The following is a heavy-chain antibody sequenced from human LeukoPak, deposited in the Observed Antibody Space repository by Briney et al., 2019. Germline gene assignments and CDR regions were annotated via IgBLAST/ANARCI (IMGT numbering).Heavy chain of an antibody. D-gene: IGHD2-8*01. CDR2: INHSGST. V-gene: IGHV4-34*01. J-gene: IGHJ3*02. CDR3: ARDKSTNGDAFDI. Sequence: PSETLSLTCAVYGGSFSGYYWSWIRQPPGKGLEWIGEINHSGSTNYNPPLKSRVTISVDTSKNQFSLKLSSVTAADTAVYYCARDKSTNGDAFDIWGQGTMVTVSS. CDR1: GGSFSGYY.